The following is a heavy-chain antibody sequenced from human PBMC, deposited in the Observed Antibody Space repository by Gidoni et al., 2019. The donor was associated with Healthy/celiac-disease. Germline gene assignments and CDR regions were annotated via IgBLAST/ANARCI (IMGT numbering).Heavy chain of an antibody. D-gene: IGHD2-15*01. CDR3: AKEGYGYCSGGSCYSGFDY. J-gene: IGHJ4*02. Sequence: EVQLLESGGGLVQPGGSLRLSCAASGFTFSSYAMSWVRQAPGKGRGWVSAISGSGGSTYYADSVKGRFTISRDNSKNTLYLQMNSLRAEDTAVYYCAKEGYGYCSGGSCYSGFDYWGQGTLVTVSS. V-gene: IGHV3-23*01. CDR2: ISGSGGST. CDR1: GFTFSSYA.